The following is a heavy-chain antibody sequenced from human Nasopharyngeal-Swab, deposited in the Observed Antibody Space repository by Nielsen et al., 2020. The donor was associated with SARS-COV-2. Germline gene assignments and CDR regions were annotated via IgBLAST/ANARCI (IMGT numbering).Heavy chain of an antibody. J-gene: IGHJ4*02. CDR2: TYYGSKWYN. CDR3: ARGFLQTGFDY. D-gene: IGHD3-9*01. V-gene: IGHV6-1*01. Sequence: SQTLSLTSAISGDSVSSNNVGWNCIRQSPSRGLEWLGRTYYGSKWYNHYAPSVKSRVTIKPDTSKNQFSLQMDSVTPEDSAVYYCARGFLQTGFDYWGQGTLVTVSS. CDR1: GDSVSSNNVG.